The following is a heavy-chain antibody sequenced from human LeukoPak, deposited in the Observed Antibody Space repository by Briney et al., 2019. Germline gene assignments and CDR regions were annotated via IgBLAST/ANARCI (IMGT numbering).Heavy chain of an antibody. V-gene: IGHV5-51*01. Sequence: GESLKISCKGSGYSFTSYWIGWVRQMPGKGLEWMGIINPGDSDTIYSPSFQGQVTISADKSVSTAYLQWSSLKASDTAIHYCARGYCSGGTCYAGFDYWGQGTQVTVSS. CDR1: GYSFTSYW. CDR2: INPGDSDT. J-gene: IGHJ4*02. CDR3: ARGYCSGGTCYAGFDY. D-gene: IGHD2-15*01.